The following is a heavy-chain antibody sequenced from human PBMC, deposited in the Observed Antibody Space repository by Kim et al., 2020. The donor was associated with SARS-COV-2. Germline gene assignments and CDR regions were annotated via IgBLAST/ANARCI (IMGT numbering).Heavy chain of an antibody. CDR1: GFTVSSNY. CDR3: ANTGYSSAGYYFDY. D-gene: IGHD6-19*01. Sequence: GGSLRLSCAASGFTVSSNYMSWVRQAPGKVLEWVSVIYSGGSTYYADSVKGRFTISRDNSKNTLYLQMNSLRAEDTAVYYCANTGYSSAGYYFDYWGQGTLVTVSS. J-gene: IGHJ4*02. V-gene: IGHV3-53*01. CDR2: IYSGGST.